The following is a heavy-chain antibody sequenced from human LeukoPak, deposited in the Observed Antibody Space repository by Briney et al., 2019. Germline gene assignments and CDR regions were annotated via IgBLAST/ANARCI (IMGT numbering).Heavy chain of an antibody. V-gene: IGHV1-2*04. CDR2: INPNSGGT. D-gene: IGHD3-22*01. CDR3: AGVEPDYYDSSGYYYHAY. Sequence: ASVKVSCKASGYTFTGYYMHWVRQAPGQGLEWMGWINPNSGGTNYAQKFQGWVTMTRDTSISTAYMELSRLRSDDTAVYYCAGVEPDYYDSSGYYYHAYWGQGTLVTVSS. J-gene: IGHJ4*02. CDR1: GYTFTGYY.